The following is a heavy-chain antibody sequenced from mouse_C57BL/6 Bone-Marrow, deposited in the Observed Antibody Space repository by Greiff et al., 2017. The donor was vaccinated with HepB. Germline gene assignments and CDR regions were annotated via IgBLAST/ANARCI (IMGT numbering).Heavy chain of an antibody. Sequence: VQLQQSGPELVKPGASVKISCKASGYAFSSSWMNWVKQRPGKGLEWIGRIYPGDGDTNYNGKFKGKATLTADKSSSTAYMQLSSLTSEDSAVYFCALTGTFAYWGQGTLVTVSA. CDR1: GYAFSSSW. V-gene: IGHV1-82*01. CDR2: IYPGDGDT. J-gene: IGHJ3*01. D-gene: IGHD4-1*01. CDR3: ALTGTFAY.